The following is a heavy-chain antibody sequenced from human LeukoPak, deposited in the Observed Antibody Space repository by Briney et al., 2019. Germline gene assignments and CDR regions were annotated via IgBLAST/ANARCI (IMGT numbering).Heavy chain of an antibody. CDR2: ISGSGTI. J-gene: IGHJ5*02. CDR3: ARDSGTTGEVKFDP. V-gene: IGHV4-4*07. D-gene: IGHD3-10*01. CDR1: GGSIHSY. Sequence: SETLSLTCTVPGGSIHSYWSWIRQPAGKGLEWIGRISGSGTITYNPALQSRLTISIDTSKNQFSLKLMSVTAADTAEYYCARDSGTTGEVKFDPWGQGTLVTVSS.